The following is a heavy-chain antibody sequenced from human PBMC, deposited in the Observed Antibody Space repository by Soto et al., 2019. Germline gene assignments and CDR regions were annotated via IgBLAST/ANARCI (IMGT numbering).Heavy chain of an antibody. CDR2: IYPDDSDT. J-gene: IGHJ4*02. CDR3: ARRLKYYSGYRYFDY. V-gene: IGHV5-51*01. D-gene: IGHD5-12*01. CDR1: GYSFTSYW. Sequence: EVQLVQSGAEVQKPGESLKISCKASGYSFTSYWIGWVRQMPGKGLEWMGIIYPDDSDTRYNPSFQGQVTISADKSISTAYLEGSNLKASNSDMYYCARRLKYYSGYRYFDYGGQGTRVTVSS.